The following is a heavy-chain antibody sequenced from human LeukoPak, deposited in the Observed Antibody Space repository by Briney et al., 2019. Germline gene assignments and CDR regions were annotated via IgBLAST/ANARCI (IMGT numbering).Heavy chain of an antibody. V-gene: IGHV4-30-2*01. D-gene: IGHD2-2*01. Sequence: PSETLSLTCTVSGGSISSGGYYWSWIRQPPGKGLEWIGYIYHSGSTYYNPSLKSRVTISVDRSKNQISLNLASLTAADTALYYCAGRGSSSGTFDIWGPGTFVTVSS. CDR1: GGSISSGGYY. J-gene: IGHJ3*02. CDR3: AGRGSSSGTFDI. CDR2: IYHSGST.